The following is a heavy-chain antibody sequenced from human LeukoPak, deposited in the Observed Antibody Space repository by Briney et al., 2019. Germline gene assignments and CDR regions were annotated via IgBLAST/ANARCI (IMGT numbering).Heavy chain of an antibody. Sequence: SETLSLTCTVSGGSISSYYWSWIRQPPGKGLEWIGYVYYSGSTNYNPSLKSRVTISVDTSKNQFSLKLSSVTAADTAVYYCARGKGYYGSGSYFGYWGQGTLVTVSS. D-gene: IGHD3-10*01. CDR2: VYYSGST. V-gene: IGHV4-59*12. J-gene: IGHJ4*02. CDR1: GGSISSYY. CDR3: ARGKGYYGSGSYFGY.